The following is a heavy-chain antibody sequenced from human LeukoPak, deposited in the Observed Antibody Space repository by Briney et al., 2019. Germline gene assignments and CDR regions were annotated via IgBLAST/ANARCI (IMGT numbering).Heavy chain of an antibody. D-gene: IGHD6-19*01. Sequence: GGSLRLSCAASVFTLSHAWMSCVRQAPGKGREWVGRIKSKTEGGMTEYAAPEKGRFTIPREDSKNTLYLKMNSLKTEDTAVYCCTTDRGGWYSGGPCWGQGTLVTVSS. CDR1: VFTLSHAW. CDR2: IKSKTEGGMT. CDR3: TTDRGGWYSGGPC. V-gene: IGHV3-15*01. J-gene: IGHJ4*02.